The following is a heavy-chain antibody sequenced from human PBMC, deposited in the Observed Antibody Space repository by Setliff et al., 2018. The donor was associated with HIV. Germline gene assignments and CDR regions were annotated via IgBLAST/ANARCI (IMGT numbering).Heavy chain of an antibody. D-gene: IGHD5-12*01. CDR3: AVDRHAFDI. V-gene: IGHV7-4-1*02. Sequence: ASVKVSCKASGYSFINYAINWLRQAPGRGLEWMGWIHAEQGFPMYAQGFTGRFVFSLDPSVNTAYLQINSLTPDDGGVYYCAVDRHAFDIWGQGTVVTVSS. J-gene: IGHJ3*02. CDR2: IHAEQGFP. CDR1: GYSFINYA.